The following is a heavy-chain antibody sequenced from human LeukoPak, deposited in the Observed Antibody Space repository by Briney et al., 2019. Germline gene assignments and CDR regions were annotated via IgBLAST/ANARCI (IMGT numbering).Heavy chain of an antibody. CDR1: GFTFSSYA. V-gene: IGHV3-23*01. CDR2: ISGSGGST. D-gene: IGHD6-19*01. CDR3: AKDTSSGWPSWFDP. Sequence: SGGSLRLSCAASGFTFSSYAMSWVRQAPGKGLEGVSAISGSGGSTYYADSVRGRFTISRDNSKNTLYLQMNSLRAEDTAVYYCAKDTSSGWPSWFDPWGQGTLVTVSS. J-gene: IGHJ5*02.